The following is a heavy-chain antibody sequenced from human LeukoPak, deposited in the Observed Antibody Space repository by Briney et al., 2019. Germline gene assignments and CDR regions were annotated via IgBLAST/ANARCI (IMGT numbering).Heavy chain of an antibody. V-gene: IGHV3-23*01. J-gene: IGHJ6*02. CDR1: GFTFSSYA. CDR2: ISGSGGST. Sequence: GGSLRLSCAAAGFTFSSYAMSWVRQARGKGLEWVSAISGSGGSTYYADSVKGRFTISRDNSKNTLYLQMNSLRAEDTAVYYCAKETDQYYYYGMDVWGQGTTVTVSS. CDR3: AKETDQYYYYGMDV.